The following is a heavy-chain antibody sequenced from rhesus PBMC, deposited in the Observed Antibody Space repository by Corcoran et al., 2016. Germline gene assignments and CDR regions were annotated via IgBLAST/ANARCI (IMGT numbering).Heavy chain of an antibody. CDR3: ARSIRGYSYSLHY. D-gene: IGHD5-12*01. Sequence: QVQLQQWGEGLVKPSETLSLTCAVYGGSISGYYYWSWIRQPPGKGLEWIGYIYGNTPSTNYTPSLKNRFTISKATPKNQFSLKLSSVTAAATAVYYCARSIRGYSYSLHYWGQGVLVTVSS. CDR2: IYGNTPST. V-gene: IGHV4-73*01. J-gene: IGHJ4*01. CDR1: GGSISGYYY.